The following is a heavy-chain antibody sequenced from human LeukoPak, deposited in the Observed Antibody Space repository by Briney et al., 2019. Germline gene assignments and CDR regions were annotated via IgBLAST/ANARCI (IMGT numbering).Heavy chain of an antibody. V-gene: IGHV4-59*01. CDR1: GGSISSYY. D-gene: IGHD3-22*01. CDR3: ARGDSSGYYRSDAFDI. CDR2: IYYSGST. J-gene: IGHJ3*02. Sequence: SETLSLTCTVSGGSISSYYWSWIRQPPGKGLEWIGYIYYSGSTNYNPFLKSRVTISVDTSKNQFSLKLSSVTAADTAVYYCARGDSSGYYRSDAFDIWGQGTMVTVSS.